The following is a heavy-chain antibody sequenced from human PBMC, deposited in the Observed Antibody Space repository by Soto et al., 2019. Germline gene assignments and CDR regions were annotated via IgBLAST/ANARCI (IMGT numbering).Heavy chain of an antibody. CDR2: IYYSGSA. Sequence: PSETLSLTCTVCGDSVTSVSDYWSWIRQPPGKGLEWIGYIYYSGSADYNPSLGSRVTISIDTSKNQFSLKLTSVTAADTAVYYCARGVGFGYYYYHMDLWGQGTTVTVSS. J-gene: IGHJ6*02. D-gene: IGHD3-10*01. CDR1: GDSVTSVSDY. CDR3: ARGVGFGYYYYHMDL. V-gene: IGHV4-61*01.